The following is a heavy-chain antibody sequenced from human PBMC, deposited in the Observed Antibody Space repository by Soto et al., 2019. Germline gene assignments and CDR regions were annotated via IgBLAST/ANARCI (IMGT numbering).Heavy chain of an antibody. V-gene: IGHV3-30-3*01. CDR3: ARDWTKYSSSWYTNYYYGMDV. CDR1: GFTFSSYA. Sequence: LRLSCAASGFTFSSYAMHWVRQAPGKGLEWVAVISYDGSNKYYADSVKGRFTISRDNSKNTLYLQMNSLRAEDTAVYYCARDWTKYSSSWYTNYYYGMDVWGQGTTVTVSS. J-gene: IGHJ6*02. D-gene: IGHD6-13*01. CDR2: ISYDGSNK.